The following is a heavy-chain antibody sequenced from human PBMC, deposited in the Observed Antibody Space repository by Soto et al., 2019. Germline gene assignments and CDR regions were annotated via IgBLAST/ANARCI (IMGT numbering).Heavy chain of an antibody. D-gene: IGHD3-10*01. CDR2: IYYSGST. Sequence: SETLSLTCTVSGGSVSSGSYYWSWIRQPPGKGLEWIGYIYYSGSTNYNPSLKNRVTISVDTSKNQFSLKLSSVTAADTAVYYCASADTFVRGVITFDFWGQGTLVTVSA. J-gene: IGHJ4*02. CDR3: ASADTFVRGVITFDF. CDR1: GGSVSSGSYY. V-gene: IGHV4-61*01.